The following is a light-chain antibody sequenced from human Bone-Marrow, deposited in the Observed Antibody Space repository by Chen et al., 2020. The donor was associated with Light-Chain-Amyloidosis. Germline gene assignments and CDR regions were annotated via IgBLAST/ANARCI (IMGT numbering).Light chain of an antibody. J-gene: IGLJ3*02. CDR3: QSYQGSSQGV. CDR2: EDD. Sequence: NFMLTQPHSVSESPGKTVIISCTRSSGSIATNCVQWYQQRPGSSPTAVIYEDDQRPSGVPDRFSGSIDRSSNSASLTISGLKTEDEADYCCQSYQGSSQGVFGGGTKLTVL. CDR1: SGSIATNC. V-gene: IGLV6-57*01.